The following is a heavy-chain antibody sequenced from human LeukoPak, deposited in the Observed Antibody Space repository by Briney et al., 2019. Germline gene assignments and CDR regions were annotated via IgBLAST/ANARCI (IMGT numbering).Heavy chain of an antibody. CDR3: ASGGRFGEFVTEYYYYMDV. CDR2: INPNSGGT. Sequence: GASVKVSCKAFGYILTGYYMHWVRQAPGQGLEWMGWINPNSGGTNYAQKFQGRVTMTRDTSISTAYMELSRLRSDDTAVYYCASGGRFGEFVTEYYYYMDVWGTGTTVTVSS. V-gene: IGHV1-2*02. J-gene: IGHJ6*03. CDR1: GYILTGYY. D-gene: IGHD3-10*01.